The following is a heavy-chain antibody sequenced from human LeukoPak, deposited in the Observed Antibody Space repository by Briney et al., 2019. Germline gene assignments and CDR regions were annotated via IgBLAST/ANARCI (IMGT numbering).Heavy chain of an antibody. CDR1: GFSFKSYA. V-gene: IGHV3-23*01. J-gene: IGHJ1*01. CDR3: AQQVGYCSSGNCYFTY. CDR2: INNDGDST. D-gene: IGHD2-15*01. Sequence: GGSLRLSCAASGFSFKSYAMSWVRQAPGKGLEWVSAINNDGDSTYSADSVKGRFTVSRDNSKNTLYLQMNSLRAEDAAVYYCAQQVGYCSSGNCYFTYWGQGTLVAVSS.